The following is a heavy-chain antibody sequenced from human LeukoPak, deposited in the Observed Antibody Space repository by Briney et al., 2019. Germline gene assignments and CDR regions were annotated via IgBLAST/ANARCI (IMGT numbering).Heavy chain of an antibody. V-gene: IGHV5-51*01. CDR1: GYXFTSYW. CDR3: ARGLQYGEGAFDI. Sequence: GESLKISCNGSGYXFTSYWIRWVRQMPGKGLEWMGIIYPGDSDTRYSPSFQGQVTISADKSISTAYLQWSSLKASDTAMYYCARGLQYGEGAFDIWGQGTMVTVSS. CDR2: IYPGDSDT. D-gene: IGHD4-17*01. J-gene: IGHJ3*02.